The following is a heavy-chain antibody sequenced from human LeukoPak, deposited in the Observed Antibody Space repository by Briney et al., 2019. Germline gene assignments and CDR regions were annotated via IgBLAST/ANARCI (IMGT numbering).Heavy chain of an antibody. V-gene: IGHV5-51*01. Sequence: RGESLQISCKGSGYSFTSYWIGWVRQLPGKGLEWMGIIYPGDSDTRYSPSFQGQVTISADKSISTAYLQWSSLKASDTAMYYCARSPDNMVRGVTRPYYFDYWGQGTLVTVSS. J-gene: IGHJ4*02. CDR1: GYSFTSYW. D-gene: IGHD3-10*01. CDR2: IYPGDSDT. CDR3: ARSPDNMVRGVTRPYYFDY.